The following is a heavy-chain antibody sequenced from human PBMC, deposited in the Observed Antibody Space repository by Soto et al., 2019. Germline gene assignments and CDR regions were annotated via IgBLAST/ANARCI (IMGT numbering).Heavy chain of an antibody. J-gene: IGHJ6*03. D-gene: IGHD2-8*01. CDR2: IVVGSGNT. CDR1: GFTFTSSA. CDR3: AAETALVYASGYYMDV. Sequence: SVKVSCKASGFTFTSSAMQWVRQARGQRLEWIGWIVVGSGNTNYAQKFQERVTITRDMSTSTAYMELSSLRSEDTAVYYCAAETALVYASGYYMDVWGKGTTVTVSS. V-gene: IGHV1-58*02.